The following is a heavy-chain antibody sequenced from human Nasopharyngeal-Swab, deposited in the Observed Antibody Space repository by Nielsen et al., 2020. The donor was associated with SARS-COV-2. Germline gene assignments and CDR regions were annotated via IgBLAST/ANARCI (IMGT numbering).Heavy chain of an antibody. Sequence: WIRQPPGKGLEWIGEINHSGSTNYNPSLKSRVTISVDTSKNQFSLKLSSVTAAGTAVYYCARDRLSDAFDIWGQGTMVTVSS. V-gene: IGHV4-34*01. CDR3: ARDRLSDAFDI. J-gene: IGHJ3*02. CDR2: INHSGST.